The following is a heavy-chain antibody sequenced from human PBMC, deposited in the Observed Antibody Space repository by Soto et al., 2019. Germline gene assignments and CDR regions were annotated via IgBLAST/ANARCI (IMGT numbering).Heavy chain of an antibody. Sequence: QVQLVQPGAEVKKPGASVKFSCKASGYIFTNFYIHWVRQAPGQGLEWIGIINPNGGSTNYAQNIQCRVTMTRDTSTSTVYMDLSSLRSEDTAVYYCTRGLASGDYWGQGTLITVSS. V-gene: IGHV1-46*03. CDR3: TRGLASGDY. CDR1: GYIFTNFY. CDR2: INPNGGST. J-gene: IGHJ4*02. D-gene: IGHD6-6*01.